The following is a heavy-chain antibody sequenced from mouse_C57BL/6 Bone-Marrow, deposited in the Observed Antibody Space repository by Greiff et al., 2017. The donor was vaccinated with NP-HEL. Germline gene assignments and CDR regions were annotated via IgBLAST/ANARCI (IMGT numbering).Heavy chain of an antibody. Sequence: QVQLQQPGAELVMPGASVKLSCKASGYTFTSYWMHWVKQRPGQGLEWIGEIDPSDSYTNYNQKFKGKSTLTVDKSSSTAYMQLSSLTSEDSAVYYRARSGKTPLGYFDYWGQGTTLTVSS. CDR3: ARSGKTPLGYFDY. CDR1: GYTFTSYW. D-gene: IGHD4-1*01. CDR2: IDPSDSYT. J-gene: IGHJ2*01. V-gene: IGHV1-69*01.